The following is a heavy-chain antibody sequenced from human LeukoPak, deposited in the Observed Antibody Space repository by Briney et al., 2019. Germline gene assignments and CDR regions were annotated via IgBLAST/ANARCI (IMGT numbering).Heavy chain of an antibody. J-gene: IGHJ3*01. Sequence: GGSLRLSCAASGFTFINFWRSGAPRAPGKGQKWLANIKEEGGEKYYADSVKGRFTISRDNAKNSLNLQMNSLRAEDTAVYYCAREGLWVGLDSGKTRQAYWESWGQGTMVTVSS. V-gene: IGHV3-7*04. CDR3: AREGLWVGLDSGKTRQAYWES. CDR2: IKEEGGEK. D-gene: IGHD2-21*01. CDR1: GFTFINFW.